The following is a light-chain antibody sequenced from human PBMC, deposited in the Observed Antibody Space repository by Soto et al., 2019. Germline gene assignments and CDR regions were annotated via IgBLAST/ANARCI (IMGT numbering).Light chain of an antibody. CDR2: GSS. CDR3: QQYGSSPPIT. CDR1: QSVSNNY. J-gene: IGKJ3*01. V-gene: IGKV3-20*01. Sequence: EVVLTQSPGTLSLSPGERATLSCRASQSVSNNYFAWYQQKPGQAPRLLIFGSSDRATGIPDRFSGSGSGTDFTLTISRLEPEDFAVYYCQQYGSSPPITFGPGTKVDIK.